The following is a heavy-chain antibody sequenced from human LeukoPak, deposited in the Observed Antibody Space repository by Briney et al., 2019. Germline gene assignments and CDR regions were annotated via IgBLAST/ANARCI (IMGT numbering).Heavy chain of an antibody. V-gene: IGHV5-51*01. CDR2: IYPGDSDT. J-gene: IGHJ4*02. CDR1: GYSFTTYW. D-gene: IGHD6-19*01. CDR3: VRLDSSGWYYFDS. Sequence: GESLKISFKGSGYSFTTYWIGWVRQMPGKGLESLGIIYPGDSDTKYNPSFQGQVTISADKSISTAYLRWSSLKTSDTAMYYCVRLDSSGWYYFDSWGQGTLVTVSS.